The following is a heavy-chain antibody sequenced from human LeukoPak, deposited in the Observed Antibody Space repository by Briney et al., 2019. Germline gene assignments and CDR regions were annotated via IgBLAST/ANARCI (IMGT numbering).Heavy chain of an antibody. CDR1: GGTFSSYA. CDR3: ARDLSSGWYLY. Sequence: GASVKVSCKASGGTFSSYAISWVRQAPGQGLEWMGRIIPILGIANYAQKFQGRVTITADKSTSTAYMELSSLRSDDTAVYYCARDLSSGWYLYWGQGTLVTVSS. CDR2: IIPILGIA. D-gene: IGHD6-19*01. J-gene: IGHJ4*02. V-gene: IGHV1-69*04.